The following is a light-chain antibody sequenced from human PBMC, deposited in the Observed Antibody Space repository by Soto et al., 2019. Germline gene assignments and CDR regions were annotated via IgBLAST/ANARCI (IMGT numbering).Light chain of an antibody. V-gene: IGKV1-39*01. CDR3: QQSNSIPYT. J-gene: IGKJ2*01. CDR2: AAS. CDR1: QSISSY. Sequence: DIQMTQSPSSLSASVGDRVTITCRASQSISSYLNWYQQKPGKAPKLLIYAASSLQSRVPSRFSGSGSGTDFTLTISSLQPEDFATYYCQQSNSIPYTFGQGTKLEIK.